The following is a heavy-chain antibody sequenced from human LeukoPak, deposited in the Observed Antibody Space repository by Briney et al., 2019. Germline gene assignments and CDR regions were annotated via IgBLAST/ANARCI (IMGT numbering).Heavy chain of an antibody. Sequence: PSETLSLTCAVHGGSFSGYYWGWIRQPPGKGLQWIGEINHSGSTNYNPSLKSRVTISLDTSKNQFSLKLSSVTAADTAVYYCATSGGPINWLDPWGQGTLVTVSS. J-gene: IGHJ5*02. CDR2: INHSGST. CDR1: GGSFSGYY. CDR3: ATSGGPINWLDP. D-gene: IGHD2-15*01. V-gene: IGHV4-34*01.